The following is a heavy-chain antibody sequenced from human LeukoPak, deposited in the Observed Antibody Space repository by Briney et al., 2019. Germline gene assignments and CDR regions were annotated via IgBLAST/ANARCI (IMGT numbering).Heavy chain of an antibody. CDR1: GFTFTTFW. Sequence: GGSLRLSCATSGFTFTTFWMHWVRQAPGKGLEWVSSISSSSSYIYYADSVKGRFTISRDNAKNSLYLQMNSLRAEDTAVYYCAREGPVGYSSGWYGGYFDYWGQGTLVTVSS. CDR3: AREGPVGYSSGWYGGYFDY. D-gene: IGHD6-19*01. J-gene: IGHJ4*02. V-gene: IGHV3-21*01. CDR2: ISSSSSYI.